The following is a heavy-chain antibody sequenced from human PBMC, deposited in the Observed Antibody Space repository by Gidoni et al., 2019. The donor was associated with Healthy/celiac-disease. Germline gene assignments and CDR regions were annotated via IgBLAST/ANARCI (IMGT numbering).Heavy chain of an antibody. Sequence: QVQLVESGGGVVQPGGSLRLSCAASGFTFSSYGMHWVRQAPGKGLEWVAFIRYDGSNKYYADSVKGRFTISRDNSKNTLYLQMNSLRAEDTAVYYCAKDPIVGATNLDYWGQGTLVTVSS. CDR3: AKDPIVGATNLDY. J-gene: IGHJ4*02. V-gene: IGHV3-30*02. D-gene: IGHD1-26*01. CDR2: IRYDGSNK. CDR1: GFTFSSYG.